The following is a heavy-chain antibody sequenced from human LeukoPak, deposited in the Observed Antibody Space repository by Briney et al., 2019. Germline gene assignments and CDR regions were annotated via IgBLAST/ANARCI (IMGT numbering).Heavy chain of an antibody. CDR3: ARIDTAMVTGPGYYFDY. J-gene: IGHJ4*02. Sequence: SETLPLTCTASGVSISSYYWSWIRQPPGKGLEWIGYIYYSGSTNYNPSLKSRVTIPVDTSKNQFSLKLSSVTAADTAVCYCARIDTAMVTGPGYYFDYWGQGTLVTVSS. D-gene: IGHD5-18*01. CDR1: GVSISSYY. V-gene: IGHV4-59*01. CDR2: IYYSGST.